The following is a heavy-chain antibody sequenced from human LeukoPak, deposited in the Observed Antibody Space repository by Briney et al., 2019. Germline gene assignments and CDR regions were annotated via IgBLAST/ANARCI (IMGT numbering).Heavy chain of an antibody. D-gene: IGHD4-17*01. CDR1: GGSFSGYY. J-gene: IGHJ4*02. Sequence: SETLSLTCAVYGGSFSGYYWSWIRQPPGKGLEWMGEINHSRSTNYNPSLKSRVTISVDTSKNQFSLMLSSETAADTAVYYCAGWTVTTWFDYWGQGTLVTVSS. V-gene: IGHV4-34*01. CDR2: INHSRST. CDR3: AGWTVTTWFDY.